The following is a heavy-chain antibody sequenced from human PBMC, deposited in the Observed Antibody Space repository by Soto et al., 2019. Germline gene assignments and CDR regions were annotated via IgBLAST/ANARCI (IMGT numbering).Heavy chain of an antibody. Sequence: QLQLQESGPGLVKHSETLSLTCTVSGDSISSSPYYWGWIRQPPGKGLEWIGSMYYTGATYYNPSLKSRVTISVDTSKNQFSLRLTSVTAADTAVYYCARLPPLAAFWSGPDCWGQGTLVTVSS. D-gene: IGHD3-3*01. CDR2: MYYTGAT. CDR3: ARLPPLAAFWSGPDC. V-gene: IGHV4-39*01. CDR1: GDSISSSPYY. J-gene: IGHJ4*02.